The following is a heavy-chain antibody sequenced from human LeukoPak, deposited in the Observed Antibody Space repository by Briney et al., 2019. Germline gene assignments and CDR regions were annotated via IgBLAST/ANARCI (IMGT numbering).Heavy chain of an antibody. CDR3: VSVAAATYFNDY. D-gene: IGHD6-13*01. CDR2: INHSGST. CDR1: GGSFSGYY. Sequence: KSSETLSLTCAVYGGSFSGYYWSWIRQLPGKGLEWIGEINHSGSTNYNPSLKSRVTISVDTSKNQFSLKLSSVTAADTAVYYCVSVAAATYFNDYWGQGTLVTVSS. J-gene: IGHJ4*02. V-gene: IGHV4-34*01.